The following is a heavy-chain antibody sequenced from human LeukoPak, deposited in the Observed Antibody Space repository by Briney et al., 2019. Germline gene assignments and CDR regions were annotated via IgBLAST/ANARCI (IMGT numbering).Heavy chain of an antibody. CDR3: ARVPRF. V-gene: IGHV4-31*03. J-gene: IGHJ4*02. CDR1: GGSPSSIGYY. CDR2: IYYSGGT. D-gene: IGHD3-3*01. Sequence: KASETLSLTCTVSGGSPSSIGYYWSWIRQLPGKGLEWIGYIYYSGGTYYNPSLKSRISISLDTTKNQFSLKVNSVTAADTAVYYCARVPRFWGQGTLVTVSS.